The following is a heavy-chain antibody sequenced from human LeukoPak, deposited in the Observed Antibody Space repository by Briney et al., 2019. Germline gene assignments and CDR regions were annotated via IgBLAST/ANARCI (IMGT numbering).Heavy chain of an antibody. CDR1: GGSISSYY. Sequence: PSGTLSLTCTVSGGSISSYYWSWIRQPPGKGLEWIGYIYYSGSTNYNPSLKSRVTISVDTSKNQFSLKLSSVTAADTAVYYCAGDLDCSGGSCYGWFDPWGQGTLVTVSS. CDR2: IYYSGST. CDR3: AGDLDCSGGSCYGWFDP. D-gene: IGHD2-15*01. J-gene: IGHJ5*02. V-gene: IGHV4-59*01.